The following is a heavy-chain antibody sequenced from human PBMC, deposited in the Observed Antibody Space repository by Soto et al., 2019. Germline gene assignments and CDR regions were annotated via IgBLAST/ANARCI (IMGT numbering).Heavy chain of an antibody. Sequence: PGGSLRLSCAASGFTFSSYWMHWVRQAPGKGLVWVSRINSDGSSTSYADSVKGRFTISRDNAKNTLYLQMNSLRAEDTAVYYCARDGGGSSWPPNTYYYYYYMDVWGKGTTVTVSS. D-gene: IGHD6-13*01. V-gene: IGHV3-74*01. CDR1: GFTFSSYW. CDR3: ARDGGGSSWPPNTYYYYYYMDV. CDR2: INSDGSST. J-gene: IGHJ6*03.